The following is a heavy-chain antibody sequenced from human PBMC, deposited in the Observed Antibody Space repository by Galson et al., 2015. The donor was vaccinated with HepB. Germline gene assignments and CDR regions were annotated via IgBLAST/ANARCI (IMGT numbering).Heavy chain of an antibody. Sequence: SLRLSCAAPGFTFSSYCMSWVRQAPGKGLEWVASIKQAGSEKYYVDSVKGRFTISRDNAKNSLYLQMNSLRVEDTALYYCARDRAVITLGAFDYWGQGTLVTVSS. CDR2: IKQAGSEK. D-gene: IGHD3-16*01. CDR1: GFTFSSYC. V-gene: IGHV3-7*01. J-gene: IGHJ4*02. CDR3: ARDRAVITLGAFDY.